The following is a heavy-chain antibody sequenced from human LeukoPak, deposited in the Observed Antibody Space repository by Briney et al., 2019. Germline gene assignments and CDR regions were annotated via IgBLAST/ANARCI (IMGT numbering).Heavy chain of an antibody. CDR2: ISGSGGST. D-gene: IGHD3-3*01. V-gene: IGHV3-23*01. CDR1: GFTFSSYA. CDR3: AVRFWLSAGFDY. J-gene: IGHJ4*02. Sequence: GASLRLSCAASGFTFSSYAMSWVRQAPGKGLEWVSAISGSGGSTYYADSVKGRFTISRDNSKNTLYLQMNSLRAEDTAVFYCAVRFWLSAGFDYGGQGTLVTVSS.